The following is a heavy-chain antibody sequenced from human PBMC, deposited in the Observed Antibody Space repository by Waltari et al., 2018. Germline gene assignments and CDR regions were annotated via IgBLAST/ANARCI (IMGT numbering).Heavy chain of an antibody. CDR3: ARDLVATTFDY. CDR2: ISSSSTYI. D-gene: IGHD5-12*01. Sequence: EVQLVESGGGLVKPGGSLRLSCAASGFTFSSYSMNWVRQAPGKGLEWVSSISSSSTYIYYADSVKGRFNISRDNAKNSLYLQMNSLRAEDTAVYYCARDLVATTFDYWGQGTLVTVSS. J-gene: IGHJ4*02. CDR1: GFTFSSYS. V-gene: IGHV3-21*01.